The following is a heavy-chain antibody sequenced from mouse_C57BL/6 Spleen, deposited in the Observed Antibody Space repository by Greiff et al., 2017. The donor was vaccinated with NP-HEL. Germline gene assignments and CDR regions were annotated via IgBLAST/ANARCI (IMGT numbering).Heavy chain of an antibody. Sequence: QVQLQQSGPELVKPGASVKLSCKASGYTFTSYWMNWVKQRPGQGLEWIGNINPSNGGTNYNEKFKSKATLTVDKSSSTAYMQLSSLTSEDSAVYYCARTRAYFDAIDYWGQGTSVTVSS. CDR2: INPSNGGT. J-gene: IGHJ4*01. CDR3: ARTRAYFDAIDY. V-gene: IGHV1-53*01. CDR1: GYTFTSYW.